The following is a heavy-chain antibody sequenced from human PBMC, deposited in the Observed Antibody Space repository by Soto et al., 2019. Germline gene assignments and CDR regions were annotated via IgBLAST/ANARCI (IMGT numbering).Heavy chain of an antibody. CDR3: GGGYCSGGSCYYYYYGMDV. D-gene: IGHD2-15*01. V-gene: IGHV3-64D*06. Sequence: PGWSLRLSCSSSVFTFSSYAMHWVRQAPGKGLEYVSAISSNGGSTYYADSVKGRFTISRDNSKNTLYLQMSSLRAEDTAVYYCGGGYCSGGSCYYYYYGMDVWGQGTTVTVSS. J-gene: IGHJ6*02. CDR2: ISSNGGST. CDR1: VFTFSSYA.